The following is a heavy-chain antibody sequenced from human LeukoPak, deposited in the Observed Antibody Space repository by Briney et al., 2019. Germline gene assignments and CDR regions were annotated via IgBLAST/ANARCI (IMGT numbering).Heavy chain of an antibody. J-gene: IGHJ4*02. CDR1: GFTFSSYW. CDR3: ARHMTTVVTPTDY. D-gene: IGHD4-23*01. CDR2: IKQDGSEK. Sequence: GGSLRLSCAASGFTFSSYWMSWVRQAPGKGLEWVANIKQDGSEKYYVDSVKGRFTISRDNAKNSLYLQMNSLRAEDTAVYYCARHMTTVVTPTDYWGQGTLVTVSS. V-gene: IGHV3-7*01.